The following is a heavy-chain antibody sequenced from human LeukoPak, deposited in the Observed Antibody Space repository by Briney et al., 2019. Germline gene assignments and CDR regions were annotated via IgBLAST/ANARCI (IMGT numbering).Heavy chain of an antibody. CDR1: GGSFSGYY. J-gene: IGHJ4*02. CDR2: ISGSGGST. Sequence: ETLSLTCAVYGGSFSGYYWSWIRQPPGKGLEWVSAISGSGGSTYYADSVKGRFTISRDNSKNTLYLQMNSLRAEDTAVYYCAKDSIGNTDWGQGTLVTVSS. CDR3: AKDSIGNTD. D-gene: IGHD6-6*01. V-gene: IGHV3-23*01.